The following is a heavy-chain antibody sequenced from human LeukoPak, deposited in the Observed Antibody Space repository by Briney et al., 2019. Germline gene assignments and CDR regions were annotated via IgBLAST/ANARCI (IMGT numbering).Heavy chain of an antibody. CDR1: GYSISSGYY. CDR3: ARASSTSRRGYYYYYMDV. CDR2: IFHSGST. Sequence: SETLSLTCTVSGYSISSGYYWGWIRQPPGKGLEWIGSIFHSGSTYYNPSLKSRLTISVDTSKNQFSLKLSSVTAADTAVYYCARASSTSRRGYYYYYMDVWGKGTTVTVSS. V-gene: IGHV4-38-2*02. D-gene: IGHD2-2*01. J-gene: IGHJ6*03.